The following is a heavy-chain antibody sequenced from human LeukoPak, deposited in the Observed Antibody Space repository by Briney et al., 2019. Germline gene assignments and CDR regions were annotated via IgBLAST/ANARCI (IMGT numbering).Heavy chain of an antibody. J-gene: IGHJ5*02. Sequence: SETLSLTCTVSGGSISSYYWSWIRQPPGKGLEWIGYIYYSGSTNYNPSLKSRVTISVDTSKNQFSLKLSSVTAADTAVYYCARDHYDFWSGYKKGNWFDPWGQGTLVTVSS. D-gene: IGHD3-3*01. CDR1: GGSISSYY. CDR3: ARDHYDFWSGYKKGNWFDP. CDR2: IYYSGST. V-gene: IGHV4-59*01.